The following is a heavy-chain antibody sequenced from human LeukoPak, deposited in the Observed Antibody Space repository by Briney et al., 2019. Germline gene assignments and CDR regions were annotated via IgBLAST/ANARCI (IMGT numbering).Heavy chain of an antibody. V-gene: IGHV3-7*04. D-gene: IGHD3-3*01. CDR3: AKDRRATIFGVLTS. CDR2: IKQDGSGQ. J-gene: IGHJ5*02. Sequence: GGSLRLSCAASGFTFSTYWMTWFRQAPGKGLGGVASIKQDGSGQFSVDSVKGRFTISRDNAKSTLYLQMNSLRAEDTAVYYCAKDRRATIFGVLTSWGQGTLVTVPS. CDR1: GFTFSTYW.